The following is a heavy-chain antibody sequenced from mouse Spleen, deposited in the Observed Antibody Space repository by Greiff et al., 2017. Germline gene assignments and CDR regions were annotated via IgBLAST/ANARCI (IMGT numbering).Heavy chain of an antibody. CDR1: GYTFTSYT. V-gene: IGHV1-4*01. CDR2: INPSSGYT. CDR3: AGTYRYAMDY. Sequence: QVQLQQSGAELARPGASVKMSCKASGYTFTSYTMHWVKQRPGQGLEWIGYINPSSGYTKYNQKFKDKATLTADKSSSTAYMQLSSLTSEDSAVYYCAGTYRYAMDYWGQGTSVTVSS. D-gene: IGHD2-14*01. J-gene: IGHJ4*01.